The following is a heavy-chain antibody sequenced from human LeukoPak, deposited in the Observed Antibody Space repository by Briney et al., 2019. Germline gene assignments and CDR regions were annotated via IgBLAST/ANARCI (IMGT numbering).Heavy chain of an antibody. J-gene: IGHJ4*02. D-gene: IGHD1-26*01. Sequence: PGGSLRLSCAASGFTFSSYAMHWVRQAPGKGLEYVSAISSNGGSTYYANSVKGRFTISRDNSKNTLYLQMGSLRAEDMAVYYCARRGWEWELLVDYWGQGTLVTVSS. CDR1: GFTFSSYA. V-gene: IGHV3-64*01. CDR2: ISSNGGST. CDR3: ARRGWEWELLVDY.